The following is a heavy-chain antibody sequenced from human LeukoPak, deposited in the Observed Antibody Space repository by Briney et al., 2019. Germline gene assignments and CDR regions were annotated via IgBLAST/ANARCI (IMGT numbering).Heavy chain of an antibody. Sequence: GGSLRLSCAASGFTFSSYAMHWVRQAPGKGLEWVAVISYDGSNKYYADSVKGRFTISRDNSKNTLYLQMNSLRAEDTAVYYCARLHCSGGSCYSDYWGQGTLVTVSS. CDR1: GFTFSSYA. D-gene: IGHD2-15*01. CDR3: ARLHCSGGSCYSDY. CDR2: ISYDGSNK. V-gene: IGHV3-30-3*01. J-gene: IGHJ4*02.